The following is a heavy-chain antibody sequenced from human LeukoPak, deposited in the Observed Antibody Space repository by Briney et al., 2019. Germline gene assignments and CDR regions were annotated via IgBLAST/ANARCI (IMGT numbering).Heavy chain of an antibody. J-gene: IGHJ4*02. D-gene: IGHD2-8*01. V-gene: IGHV3-7*05. Sequence: PGGSLRLSCAASGFTFSSYWMSWVRQAPGKGLEWVAYIKQDGSEKYYVDSVKGRFTISRDNAKNSLYLQMNSLRAEDTAVYSCARNGFSRPGPFDYWGQGTLVTVSS. CDR2: IKQDGSEK. CDR1: GFTFSSYW. CDR3: ARNGFSRPGPFDY.